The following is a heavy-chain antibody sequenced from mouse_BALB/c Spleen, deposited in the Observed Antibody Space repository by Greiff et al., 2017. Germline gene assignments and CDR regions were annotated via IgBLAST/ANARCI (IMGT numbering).Heavy chain of an antibody. CDR1: GYTFTSYY. CDR2: IYPGNVNT. J-gene: IGHJ4*01. Sequence: QVQLQQSGPELVKPGASVRISCKASGYTFTSYYIHWVKQRPGQGLEWIGWIYPGNVNTKYNEKFKGKATLTADKSSSTAYMQLSSLTSEDSAVYFCARWNYYGSIYYAMDYWGLGTSVTVSS. CDR3: ARWNYYGSIYYAMDY. D-gene: IGHD1-2*01. V-gene: IGHV1S56*01.